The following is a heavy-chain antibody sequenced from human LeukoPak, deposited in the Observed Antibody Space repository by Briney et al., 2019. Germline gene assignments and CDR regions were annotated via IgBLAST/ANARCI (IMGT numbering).Heavy chain of an antibody. CDR1: GYTFTSYG. J-gene: IGHJ3*02. Sequence: GASVKVSCKASGYTFTSYGISWVRQAPGQGLEWMGWISAYNGNTNYAQKLQGRVTMTTDTSTSTAYMELRSLRPDDTAVYYCAIQYTSYTLDAFDIWGQGTMVTVSS. CDR2: ISAYNGNT. CDR3: AIQYTSYTLDAFDI. V-gene: IGHV1-18*01. D-gene: IGHD2-2*01.